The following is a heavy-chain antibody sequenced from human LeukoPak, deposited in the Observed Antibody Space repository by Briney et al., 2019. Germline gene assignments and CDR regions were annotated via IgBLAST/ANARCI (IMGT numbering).Heavy chain of an antibody. CDR1: GFTFSSYW. J-gene: IGHJ1*01. Sequence: PGGSLRLSCAASGFTFSSYWMHWVRQTPGKGLVWVSRIKSDGSTIYADSVKGRFTISRDNARNTLYLQMNSLRVEDTAMYYCAKQYSSDWNGLAEYFQHWGQGTLLTVSS. D-gene: IGHD6-19*01. CDR2: IKSDGST. V-gene: IGHV3-74*01. CDR3: AKQYSSDWNGLAEYFQH.